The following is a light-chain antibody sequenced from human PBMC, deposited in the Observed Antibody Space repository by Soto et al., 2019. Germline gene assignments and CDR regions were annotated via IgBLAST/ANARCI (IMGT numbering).Light chain of an antibody. Sequence: QSALTQPPSASGSPGQSVTISCTGTSSDVGGYNYVSWYQQQPGKAPKLMIYDVNNRASGVSGRFSGSKSGTTASLTISGLQAEDEANYYCTSYTPGGAFVVFGGGTKLTVL. CDR3: TSYTPGGAFVV. V-gene: IGLV2-8*01. CDR2: DVN. CDR1: SSDVGGYNY. J-gene: IGLJ2*01.